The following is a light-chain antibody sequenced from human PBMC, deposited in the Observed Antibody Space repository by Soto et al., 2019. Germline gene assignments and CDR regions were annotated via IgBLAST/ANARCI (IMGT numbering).Light chain of an antibody. CDR3: QRYNRWPLA. CDR2: DAY. V-gene: IGKV3-15*01. CDR1: QGIGST. J-gene: IGKJ4*01. Sequence: EIVMTQSPATLSVSPGERATLSCRASQGIGSTLAWYQQKPGQTPRLLIYDAYIRATGVPARFSASGSGTEFTHTINSLQSEDFAVYYCQRYNRWPLAFGGGTKVEIK.